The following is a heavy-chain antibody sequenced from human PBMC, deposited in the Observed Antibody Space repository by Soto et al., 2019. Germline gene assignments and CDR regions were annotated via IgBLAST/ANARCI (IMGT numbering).Heavy chain of an antibody. CDR3: ASERARDDGGGDYRPYY. Sequence: ASVKVSCKASGDTFSTYAISWVRQAPGQGLEWLGGIIPILGTPSYAQRFQGRVTITADQSTSTAYLELIRMRSEATAVYYCASERARDDGGGDYRPYYWDQGTRVTGSS. CDR1: GDTFSTYA. D-gene: IGHD2-21*01. CDR2: IIPILGTP. J-gene: IGHJ4*02. V-gene: IGHV1-69*10.